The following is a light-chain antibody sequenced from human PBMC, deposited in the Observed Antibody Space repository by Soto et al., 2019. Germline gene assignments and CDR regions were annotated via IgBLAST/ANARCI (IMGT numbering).Light chain of an antibody. CDR2: SDN. V-gene: IGLV1-44*01. Sequence: QSVLTQPPSASGTPGQRVTISCSGSSSNIGSNTVNWYQQLPGTAPKLLIYSDNQRPSGVPDRFSVSKSGTSVSLAISGLQSEDEDDSYCAAWDDSLNGLVFGGGTKLTVL. CDR3: AAWDDSLNGLV. CDR1: SSNIGSNT. J-gene: IGLJ2*01.